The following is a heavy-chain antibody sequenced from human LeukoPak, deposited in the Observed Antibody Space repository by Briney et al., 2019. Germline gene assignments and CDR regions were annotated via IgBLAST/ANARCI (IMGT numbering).Heavy chain of an antibody. V-gene: IGHV4-34*01. D-gene: IGHD5-18*01. CDR2: INHSGST. J-gene: IGHJ4*02. CDR1: GGSFSGYY. Sequence: SETLSLTCAVYGGSFSGYYWSWIRQPPGKGLEWIGEINHSGSTNYNPALKSRVTISVDTSKNQFSLMLSSVTAADTAVYYCARESGGSRGYSYGFDYCGQGTLVTVSS. CDR3: ARESGGSRGYSYGFDY.